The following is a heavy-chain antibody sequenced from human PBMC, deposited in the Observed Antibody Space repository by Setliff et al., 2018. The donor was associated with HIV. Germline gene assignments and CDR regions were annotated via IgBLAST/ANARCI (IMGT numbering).Heavy chain of an antibody. CDR3: ARESYFYYFDY. Sequence: TLSLTCTVSGGSISSGTYYWSWIRQPAGKGLEWIGRIYTSGSTNYNPSLKSRVTISVDTSKNQFSLKLSSVTAADAAVYYCARESYFYYFDYWGQGTLVTVSS. CDR2: IYTSGST. V-gene: IGHV4-61*02. D-gene: IGHD3-10*01. J-gene: IGHJ4*02. CDR1: GGSISSGTYY.